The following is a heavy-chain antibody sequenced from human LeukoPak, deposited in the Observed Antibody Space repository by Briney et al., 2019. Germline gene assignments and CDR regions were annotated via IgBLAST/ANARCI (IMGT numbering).Heavy chain of an antibody. V-gene: IGHV4-59*01. CDR3: ARAGGLVVAGTFDP. J-gene: IGHJ5*02. Sequence: PSETLSLTCTVSGGSISSFYWNWIRQPPGKGLEWIGSVYSSGSTNYNPSLKSRVTISVDTSKNQFSLKLSSVTAADTAVYYCARAGGLVVAGTFDPWGQGTLVTVSS. D-gene: IGHD6-19*01. CDR2: VYSSGST. CDR1: GGSISSFY.